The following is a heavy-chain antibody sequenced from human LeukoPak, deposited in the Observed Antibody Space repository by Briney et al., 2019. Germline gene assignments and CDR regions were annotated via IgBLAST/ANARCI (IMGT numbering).Heavy chain of an antibody. CDR1: GYTFSNYG. D-gene: IGHD6-13*01. V-gene: IGHV1-2*02. Sequence: ASVKVSCKASGYTFSNYGISWVRQAPGQGLEWMGWINPSSGGTDYAQRFQGRVTMTRDTSISTAYMELNSLKSDDTAVYYCARDGVYSRNFDAFDIWGQGTMVTVSS. CDR2: INPSSGGT. J-gene: IGHJ3*02. CDR3: ARDGVYSRNFDAFDI.